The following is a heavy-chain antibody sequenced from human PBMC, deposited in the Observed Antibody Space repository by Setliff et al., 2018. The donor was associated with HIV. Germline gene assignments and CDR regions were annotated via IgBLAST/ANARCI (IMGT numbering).Heavy chain of an antibody. CDR1: GVSISNYY. CDR2: MYYSGNT. Sequence: TSETLSLTCTVSGVSISNYYWSWIRQPPGKGLEGIGYMYYSGNTNYNPSLKSRVTISVDTSKNNFSVKLTSVTAADTAVYYCASRVYYYDSNNFLREEGFDPWGQGTLVTVSS. D-gene: IGHD3-22*01. J-gene: IGHJ5*02. V-gene: IGHV4-59*08. CDR3: ASRVYYYDSNNFLREEGFDP.